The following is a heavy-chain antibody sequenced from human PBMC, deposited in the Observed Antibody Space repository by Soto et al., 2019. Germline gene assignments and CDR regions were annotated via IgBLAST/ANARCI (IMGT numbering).Heavy chain of an antibody. CDR1: GFSFSSYW. J-gene: IGHJ4*02. Sequence: EVQLVESGGGIVQPGGSLRLSCAASGFSFSSYWMYWVRQVPGKGPVWVSRINSDGSSTNYADYVKGRFTISRDNAKNKLSLQMDSLRGEDRAVYYCVRVGRGPDYWGQGTLVTVSS. CDR3: VRVGRGPDY. V-gene: IGHV3-74*01. D-gene: IGHD3-10*01. CDR2: INSDGSST.